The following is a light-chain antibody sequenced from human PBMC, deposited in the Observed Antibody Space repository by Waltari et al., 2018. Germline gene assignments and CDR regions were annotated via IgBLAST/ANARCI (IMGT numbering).Light chain of an antibody. Sequence: EIVLTQSPVTLSLSPGERVTLSCRASQNIQTFLAWYQHRPGQPPRLLIYDAFYRATGIPARFSGSGSGTDFTLSISSLEPEDFAVYFCQQRSDWPPFTFGPGTRVDI. CDR3: QQRSDWPPFT. J-gene: IGKJ3*01. CDR2: DAF. V-gene: IGKV3-11*01. CDR1: QNIQTF.